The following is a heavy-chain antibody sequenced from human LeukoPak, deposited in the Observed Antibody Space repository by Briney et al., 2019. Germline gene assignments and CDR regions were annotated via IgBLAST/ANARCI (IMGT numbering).Heavy chain of an antibody. CDR3: ARGVATTFFDY. Sequence: GRSLRLSCAASGFTFSSYAMHWVRQAPGKGLEWVAVISYDGSNKYYADSVKDRFTISRGNAKNSLYPQMNSLRAEDTAVYYCARGVATTFFDYWGQGTLVTVSS. CDR1: GFTFSSYA. D-gene: IGHD5-12*01. V-gene: IGHV3-30-3*01. J-gene: IGHJ4*02. CDR2: ISYDGSNK.